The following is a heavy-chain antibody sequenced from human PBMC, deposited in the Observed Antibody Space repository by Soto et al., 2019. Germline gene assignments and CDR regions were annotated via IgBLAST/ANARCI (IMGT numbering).Heavy chain of an antibody. CDR3: ARRGSWFGELLPMDV. CDR1: GGSISSYY. V-gene: IGHV4-59*08. D-gene: IGHD3-10*01. Sequence: SETLSLTCTVSGGSISSYYWSWIRQPPGKGLEWIGYIYYSGSTNYNPSLKSRVTISVDTSKNQFSLKLSSVTAADTAVYYCARRGSWFGELLPMDVWGKGTTVTVSS. CDR2: IYYSGST. J-gene: IGHJ6*03.